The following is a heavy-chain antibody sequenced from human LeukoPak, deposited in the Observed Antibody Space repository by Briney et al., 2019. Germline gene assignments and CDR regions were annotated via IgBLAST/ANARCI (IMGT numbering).Heavy chain of an antibody. CDR3: ARVPFWSGYYPFDY. Sequence: SETLSLTCTVSGGSISSGGYYWSWIRQHPGKGLEWIGYIYYSGSTYYNPSLKSRVTISVDTSKNQFSLKLSSVTAEDTAVYYCARVPFWSGYYPFDYWGQGTLVTVSS. CDR2: IYYSGST. J-gene: IGHJ4*02. V-gene: IGHV4-31*03. CDR1: GGSISSGGYY. D-gene: IGHD3-3*01.